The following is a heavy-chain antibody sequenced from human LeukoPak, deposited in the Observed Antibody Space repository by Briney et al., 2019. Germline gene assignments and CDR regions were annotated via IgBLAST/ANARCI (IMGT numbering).Heavy chain of an antibody. Sequence: SETLSLTCTVSSGSISSCYCSWIRQPPGKGLEWIGYIYNSGSTTYNPSLKSRVTISVDTSKNQFSLKLSSVTAADTAVYYCARGMIYCGGDCYQLDDYYYYYMDVWGKGTTVTISS. CDR2: IYNSGST. V-gene: IGHV4-59*01. D-gene: IGHD2-21*02. J-gene: IGHJ6*03. CDR3: ARGMIYCGGDCYQLDDYYYYYMDV. CDR1: SGSISSCY.